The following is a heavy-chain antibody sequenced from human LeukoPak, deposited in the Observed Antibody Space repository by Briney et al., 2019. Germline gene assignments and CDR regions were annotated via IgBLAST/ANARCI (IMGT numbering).Heavy chain of an antibody. CDR2: ISSSSKTI. V-gene: IGHV3-48*04. CDR3: ARDRRNYGDYWYFDL. D-gene: IGHD4-17*01. Sequence: PGGSLRLSCAASGFTFNSYSMNWVRQAPGKGLEWFSYISSSSKTIYYADSVKGRFTISRDNAKNSLYLQMNSLRAEDTAVYYCARDRRNYGDYWYFDLWGRGTLVTVSS. CDR1: GFTFNSYS. J-gene: IGHJ2*01.